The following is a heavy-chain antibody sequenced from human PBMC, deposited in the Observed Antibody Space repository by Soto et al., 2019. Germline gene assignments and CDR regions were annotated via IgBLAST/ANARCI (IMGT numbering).Heavy chain of an antibody. V-gene: IGHV1-69*05. CDR1: GYTFTSYG. CDR3: ARDRRVYYGDYAFDY. Sequence: GASVKVSCKASGYTFTSYGISWVRQAPGQGLEWMGWIIAIYGKTNYAQKFQGRVTITTDESTSTAYMELSSLRSEDTAVYYCARDRRVYYGDYAFDYWGQGTLVTVSS. CDR2: IIAIYGKT. J-gene: IGHJ4*02. D-gene: IGHD4-17*01.